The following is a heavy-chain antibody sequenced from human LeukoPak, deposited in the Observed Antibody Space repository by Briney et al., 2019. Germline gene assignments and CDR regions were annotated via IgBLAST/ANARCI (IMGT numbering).Heavy chain of an antibody. Sequence: GGSLRLSCAASGFTFNDYWMSWVRQAPGKGLEWVASIKQDGGEKRYVDSVKGRFTISRDNTENSLYLRMNSLGAEDTALYYCARVRLANTLEFFQHWGQGTLVTVSS. D-gene: IGHD3-9*01. J-gene: IGHJ1*01. V-gene: IGHV3-7*03. CDR3: ARVRLANTLEFFQH. CDR1: GFTFNDYW. CDR2: IKQDGGEK.